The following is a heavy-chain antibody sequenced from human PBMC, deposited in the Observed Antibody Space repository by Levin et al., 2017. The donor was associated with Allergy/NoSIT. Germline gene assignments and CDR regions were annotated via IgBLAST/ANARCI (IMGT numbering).Heavy chain of an antibody. CDR1: GFTFDDYA. Sequence: GGSLRLSCAASGFTFDDYAMHWVRQAPWKGLEWVSGISWNSGSIGYADSVKGRFTISRDNAKNSLYLQMNSLRAEDTALYYCAKGTRVIADPLEDYWGQGTLVTVSS. J-gene: IGHJ4*02. D-gene: IGHD3-16*02. CDR3: AKGTRVIADPLEDY. V-gene: IGHV3-9*01. CDR2: ISWNSGSI.